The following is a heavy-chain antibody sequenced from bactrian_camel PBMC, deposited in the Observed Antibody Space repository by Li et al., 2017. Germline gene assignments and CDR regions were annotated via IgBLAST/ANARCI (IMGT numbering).Heavy chain of an antibody. J-gene: IGHJ4*01. D-gene: IGHD1*01. CDR1: GFTEFTFDG. CDR3: AASSRSSCTLDGRISSARFSF. CDR2: MPSDRST. Sequence: HVQLVESGGGSVQAGGSLRLSCTASGFTEFTFDGANMGWYRQTPENECELVSTMPSDRSTYYSDSVKGRFTISRDNSKSTLYLQMNSLKSEDSAIYYCAASSRSSCTLDGRISSARFSFWGQGTQVTVS. V-gene: IGHV3S53*01.